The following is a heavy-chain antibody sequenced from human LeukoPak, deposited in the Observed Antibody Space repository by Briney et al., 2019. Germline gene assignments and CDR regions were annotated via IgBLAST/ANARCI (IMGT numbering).Heavy chain of an antibody. CDR2: ISAYNGNT. CDR1: GYTFTNYG. J-gene: IGHJ6*03. CDR3: ARAGTYYDILTGYAALHYMDV. D-gene: IGHD3-9*01. V-gene: IGHV1-18*01. Sequence: ASVKVSCKASGYTFTNYGITWVRQAPGQGLEWMGWISAYNGNTNYPQKLQGRVTMTTDTPTSTAYMELRSLRSDDTAVYYCARAGTYYDILTGYAALHYMDVWGKGTTVTISS.